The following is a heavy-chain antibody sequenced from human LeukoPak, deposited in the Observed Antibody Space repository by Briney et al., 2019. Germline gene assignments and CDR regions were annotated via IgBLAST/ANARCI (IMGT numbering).Heavy chain of an antibody. V-gene: IGHV3-23*01. CDR2: ISGSGGST. CDR3: AKDSLVAGFDY. J-gene: IGHJ4*02. Sequence: GGSLRLSCAASGFTFRSYGMSWVRQAPGKGLEWVSVISGSGGSTYYADSVKGRFTISRDNSKNTLYLQMHSLRAEDTAVYYCAKDSLVAGFDYWGQGTLVTVYS. CDR1: GFTFRSYG.